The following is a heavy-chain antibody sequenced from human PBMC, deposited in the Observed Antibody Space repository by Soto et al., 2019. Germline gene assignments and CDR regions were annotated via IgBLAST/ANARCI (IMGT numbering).Heavy chain of an antibody. J-gene: IGHJ3*01. D-gene: IGHD4-17*01. V-gene: IGHV3-21*01. CDR1: GFTFSSYS. CDR2: ISSRSGWI. CDR3: AKGSGDFLRSEGFDV. Sequence: EVQLVESGGGLVKPGGSLRLSCAASGFTFSSYSMNWVRLAPGKGLEWVSSISSRSGWIYYADSVKGRFTISRAKAKNSLYLQMSSLRAEDTAVYYCAKGSGDFLRSEGFDVWGQGTMVTVSS.